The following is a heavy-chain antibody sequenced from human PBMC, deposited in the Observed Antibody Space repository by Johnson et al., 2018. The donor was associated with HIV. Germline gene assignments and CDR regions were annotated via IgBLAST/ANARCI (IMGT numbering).Heavy chain of an antibody. J-gene: IGHJ3*02. CDR2: ISYDGNNK. D-gene: IGHD3-22*01. V-gene: IGHV3-30*07. CDR1: GFTFSDYS. CDR3: AKGHSSGYPKDAFDI. Sequence: QVQLVESGGNVVQPGRSQRLSCAASGFTFSDYSMHWVRQAPGTGLEWVAIISYDGNNKYYADSVKGRFTISRDNSKNTLYLQMNSLRAEDTAVYYCAKGHSSGYPKDAFDIWGRGTIVTVSS.